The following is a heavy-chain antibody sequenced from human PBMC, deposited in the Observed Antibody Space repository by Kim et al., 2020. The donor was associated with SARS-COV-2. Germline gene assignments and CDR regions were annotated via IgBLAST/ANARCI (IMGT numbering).Heavy chain of an antibody. CDR2: ISYDGSNK. J-gene: IGHJ4*02. D-gene: IGHD6-13*01. Sequence: GGSLRLSCAASGFTFSSYAMHWVRQAPGKGLEWVAVISYDGSNKYYADSLKGRFTISRDNSKNTLYLQMNSLRAEDTAVYYCARDLPRGYSSSHNIDYWGQGTLVTVSS. CDR1: GFTFSSYA. CDR3: ARDLPRGYSSSHNIDY. V-gene: IGHV3-30*04.